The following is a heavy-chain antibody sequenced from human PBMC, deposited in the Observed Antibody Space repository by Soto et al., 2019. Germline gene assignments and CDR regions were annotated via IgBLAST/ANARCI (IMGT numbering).Heavy chain of an antibody. CDR1: EGNIRGYG. J-gene: IGHJ6*02. CDR3: ARQQLPSFDHSFDV. CDR2: IYYRGSN. V-gene: IGHV4-59*01. Sequence: ASEPLCHTCTVSEGNIRGYGCRWILQAPGKGLEYIGYIYYRGSNNYDPSVKSRVTMSVDTSRNQFSLKVNSVTAADTAVYYCARQQLPSFDHSFDVWGQGTTVTVSS. D-gene: IGHD6-13*01.